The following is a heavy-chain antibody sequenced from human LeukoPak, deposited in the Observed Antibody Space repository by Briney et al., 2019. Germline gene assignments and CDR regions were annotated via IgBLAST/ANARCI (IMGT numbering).Heavy chain of an antibody. CDR2: INHSGST. CDR3: ARDLSTGVFDY. CDR1: GGSFSGYY. V-gene: IGHV4-34*01. J-gene: IGHJ4*02. D-gene: IGHD2/OR15-2a*01. Sequence: SETLSLTCAVYGGSFSGYYWSWIRQPPGKGLEWIGEINHSGSTNYNPSLKSRVTISVDTSKNQFSLKLSSVTAADTAVYYCARDLSTGVFDYWGQGTLVTVSS.